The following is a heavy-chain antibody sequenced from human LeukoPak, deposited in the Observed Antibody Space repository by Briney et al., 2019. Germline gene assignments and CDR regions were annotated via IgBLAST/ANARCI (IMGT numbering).Heavy chain of an antibody. CDR1: GYTFTGYF. D-gene: IGHD1-26*01. J-gene: IGHJ4*02. CDR2: INANSGDT. CDR3: ARDPSPYTGSYFDY. V-gene: IGHV1-2*02. Sequence: ASVKVSCKTSGYTFTGYFIHWMRQAPGQGLEWMGWINANSGDTHYALKFQGRVFTTRDTSISTVYMELSRLTTDDTAVYFCARDPSPYTGSYFDYWGQGTLVTVSS.